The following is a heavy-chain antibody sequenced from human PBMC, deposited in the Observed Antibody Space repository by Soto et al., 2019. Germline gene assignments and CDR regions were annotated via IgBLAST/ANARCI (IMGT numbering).Heavy chain of an antibody. D-gene: IGHD3-3*01. V-gene: IGHV3-30*03. CDR1: GFTFSSYG. Sequence: PGGSLRLSCAASGFTFSSYGLHWVRQVSGKGLDWVAVISYDGSKKFYVDSVKGRFTISRDNAKNSLYLQMNSLRAEDTAVYYCARDSYYDFWSGYPNWFDPWSQGTLVTVSS. CDR2: ISYDGSKK. CDR3: ARDSYYDFWSGYPNWFDP. J-gene: IGHJ5*02.